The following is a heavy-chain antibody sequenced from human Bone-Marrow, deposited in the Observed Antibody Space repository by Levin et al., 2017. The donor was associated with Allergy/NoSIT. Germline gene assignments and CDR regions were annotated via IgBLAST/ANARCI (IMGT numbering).Heavy chain of an antibody. CDR3: ARDSAYSSSSKLRSTYYGMDV. J-gene: IGHJ6*02. CDR1: GYTFTSYG. CDR2: ISAYNGNT. D-gene: IGHD6-6*01. V-gene: IGHV1-18*01. Sequence: ASVKVSCKASGYTFTSYGISWVRQAPGQGLEWMGWISAYNGNTNYAQKLQGRVTMTTDTSTSTAYMELRSLRSDDTAVYYCARDSAYSSSSKLRSTYYGMDVWGQGTTVTVSS.